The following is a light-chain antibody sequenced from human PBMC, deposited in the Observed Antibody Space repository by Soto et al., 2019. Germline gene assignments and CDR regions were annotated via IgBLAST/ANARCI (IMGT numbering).Light chain of an antibody. CDR2: DAS. CDR1: QDISNY. Sequence: DLQMPQSPSSLSASVGDRVTITCQASQDISNYLNWYQQKPGKAPKLLIYDASNLETGVPSRLSGSGSGTDFTFTISSLQPEDIATYYCRQYDNLPYTFGQGTKLEIK. V-gene: IGKV1-33*01. J-gene: IGKJ2*01. CDR3: RQYDNLPYT.